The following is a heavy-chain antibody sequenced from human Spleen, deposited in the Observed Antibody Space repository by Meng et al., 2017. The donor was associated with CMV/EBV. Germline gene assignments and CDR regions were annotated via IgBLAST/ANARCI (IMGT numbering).Heavy chain of an antibody. Sequence: GGSLRLSCTGSGFTFGHYAINWVRQAPGKGLEWVGFIKSKVYGGTTKYAATVKGRFSISRDDSKSIAYLQMNSLKTEDTAVYFCTRDRRSYSDYWGQGTLVTVSS. J-gene: IGHJ4*02. D-gene: IGHD1-14*01. CDR3: TRDRRSYSDY. CDR1: GFTFGHYA. V-gene: IGHV3-49*04. CDR2: IKSKVYGGTT.